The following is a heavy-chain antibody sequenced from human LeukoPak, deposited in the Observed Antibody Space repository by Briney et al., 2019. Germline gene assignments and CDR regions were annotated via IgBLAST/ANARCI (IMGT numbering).Heavy chain of an antibody. V-gene: IGHV1-18*01. D-gene: IGHD1-26*01. Sequence: GASVKVSCKASGYSFTTYGISWIRQAPGQGLEWMEWISVYSGNTHYAQKLQGRVTMTTDSSTSTAYMELRSLRSDDTAVYYCARDGNIVGAMDYWGQGTLVTVSS. CDR1: GYSFTTYG. J-gene: IGHJ4*02. CDR3: ARDGNIVGAMDY. CDR2: ISVYSGNT.